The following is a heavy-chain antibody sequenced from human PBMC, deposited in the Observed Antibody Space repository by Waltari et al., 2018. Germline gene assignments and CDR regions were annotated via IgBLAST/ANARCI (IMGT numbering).Heavy chain of an antibody. J-gene: IGHJ6*02. CDR3: AREKGDYGDYDYYYGMDV. V-gene: IGHV4-39*07. D-gene: IGHD4-17*01. CDR2: IYYSGST. Sequence: QLQLQESGPGLVKPSETLSLTCTVSGGSISSSSYYWGWIRQPPGKGLEWIGSIYYSGSTYYNPSLKSRVTISVDTSKNQFSLKLSSVTAADTAVYYCAREKGDYGDYDYYYGMDVWGQGTTDTVSS. CDR1: GGSISSSSYY.